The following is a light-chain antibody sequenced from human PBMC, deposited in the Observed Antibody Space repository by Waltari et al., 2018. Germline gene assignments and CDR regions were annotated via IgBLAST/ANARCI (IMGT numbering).Light chain of an antibody. V-gene: IGLV2-8*01. CDR2: GVT. J-gene: IGLJ2*01. CDR1: SSDVGGYNY. CDR3: NSYSGSNNFRV. Sequence: QSALTQPPSASGSPGQSVTISCTGTSSDVGGYNYVSWYQQHPGKAPKLIIYGVTNRPSGVPDRFSGSKSGNTASLTVSGLQAEDEADYYCNSYSGSNNFRVFGGGTKLTVL.